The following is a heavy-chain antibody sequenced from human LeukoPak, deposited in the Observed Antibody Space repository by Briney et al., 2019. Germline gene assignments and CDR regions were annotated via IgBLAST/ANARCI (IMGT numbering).Heavy chain of an antibody. V-gene: IGHV4-59*08. CDR3: ARGDVLLWFGELLGDQTFDY. CDR1: GGSFSSYY. CDR2: IYYSGST. J-gene: IGHJ4*02. Sequence: SETLSLTCTVSGGSFSSYYWSWIRQPPGKGLEWIGYIYYSGSTNYNPSLKSRVTISVDTSKNQFSLKLSSVTAADTAVYYCARGDVLLWFGELLGDQTFDYWGQGTLVTVSS. D-gene: IGHD3-10*01.